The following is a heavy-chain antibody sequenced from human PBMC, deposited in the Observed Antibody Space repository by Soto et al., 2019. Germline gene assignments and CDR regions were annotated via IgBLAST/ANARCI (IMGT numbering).Heavy chain of an antibody. Sequence: QVHLVKSGPEVKKPGSSVKVSCRATGGPFSIYTFTWVQLASGQGLEWMGRIIPVLGQANYAQKFQDRVTITADNSTGTAYMELRGLRSEDTAVHYCARSGWGGNSGKWGPGSLVTVSS. CDR1: GGPFSIYT. J-gene: IGHJ4*01. D-gene: IGHD1-26*01. CDR3: ARSGWGGNSGK. V-gene: IGHV1-69*02. CDR2: IIPVLGQA.